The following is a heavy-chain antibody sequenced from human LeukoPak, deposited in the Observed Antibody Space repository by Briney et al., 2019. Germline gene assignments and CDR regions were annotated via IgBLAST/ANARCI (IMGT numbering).Heavy chain of an antibody. D-gene: IGHD2-2*02. V-gene: IGHV4-34*01. CDR3: ARGPGYCSSTSCYIDY. CDR2: INHRGST. CDR1: GGSFSGYY. Sequence: SETLSLTCAVYGGSFSGYYWSWIRQPPGKGLEWIGEINHRGSTNYNPSPKSRVTISVDTSKNQFSLKLSSVTAADTAVYYCARGPGYCSSTSCYIDYWGQGTLVTVSS. J-gene: IGHJ4*02.